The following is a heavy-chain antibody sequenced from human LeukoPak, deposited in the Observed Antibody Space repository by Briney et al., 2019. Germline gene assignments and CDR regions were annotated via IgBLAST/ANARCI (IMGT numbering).Heavy chain of an antibody. CDR1: GFTFSSYA. CDR3: ATDLQPFDY. V-gene: IGHV3-23*01. Sequence: GGSLRLSCASSGFTFSSYAMTWVRQAPGKGLEWVSAISGSGGNTYYADSVKGRFTISRDNSKNTLYLQMNSLRAEDTAVYYCATDLQPFDYWGQGTLVTVSS. D-gene: IGHD2-2*01. CDR2: ISGSGGNT. J-gene: IGHJ4*02.